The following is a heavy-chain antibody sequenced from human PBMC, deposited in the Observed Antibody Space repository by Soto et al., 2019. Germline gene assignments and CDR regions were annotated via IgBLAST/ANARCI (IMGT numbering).Heavy chain of an antibody. CDR3: ARAGGILQWLGRGVLDYFDY. D-gene: IGHD6-19*01. J-gene: IGHJ4*02. V-gene: IGHV4-30-4*01. Sequence: QVQLQESGPGLVKPSQTLSLTCTVSGGSISSGDYYWSWIRQPPGKGLEWIGYIYYSGSTYYNPSLKSRVTISVDTSKNQFSLKLSSVTAADTAVYYCARAGGILQWLGRGVLDYFDYWGQGTLVTVSS. CDR1: GGSISSGDYY. CDR2: IYYSGST.